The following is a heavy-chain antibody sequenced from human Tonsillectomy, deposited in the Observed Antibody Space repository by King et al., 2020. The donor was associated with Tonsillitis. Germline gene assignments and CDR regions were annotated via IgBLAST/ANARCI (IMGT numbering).Heavy chain of an antibody. CDR2: IYDSEHT. Sequence: VQLQESGPGLVKPSQTLSLTCSVSGGSISGGDHYWSWIRQHPGKGLEWIGFIYDSEHTYYSPSLKSRLTISVDTSKNQFSLRLRSLTAADTAVYYCGRYEGGVFDPWGQGTLVTVSS. CDR3: GRYEGGVFDP. J-gene: IGHJ5*02. D-gene: IGHD2-15*01. V-gene: IGHV4-31*03. CDR1: GGSISGGDHY.